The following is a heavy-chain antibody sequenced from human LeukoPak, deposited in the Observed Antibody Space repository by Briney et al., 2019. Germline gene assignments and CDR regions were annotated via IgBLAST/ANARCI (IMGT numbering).Heavy chain of an antibody. Sequence: SETLSLTCTVSGGSISSGDYYWSWIRQPPGKGLEWIGYIYYSGSTYYNPSLKSRVTISVDTSRNQFSLKLSSVTAADTAVYYCARGDDYYFDYWGQGTLVTVSS. J-gene: IGHJ4*02. CDR3: ARGDDYYFDY. CDR1: GGSISSGDYY. V-gene: IGHV4-30-4*01. D-gene: IGHD3-3*01. CDR2: IYYSGST.